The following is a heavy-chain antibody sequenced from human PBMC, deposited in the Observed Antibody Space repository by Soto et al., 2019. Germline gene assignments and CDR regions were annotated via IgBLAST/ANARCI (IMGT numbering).Heavy chain of an antibody. CDR1: GFSLTSGVG. CDR3: APIDPEIVTVGGHGGFDY. D-gene: IGHD5-12*01. Sequence: QITLKESGPTLVRPPQTLTLTCTFSGFSLTSGVGVGWIRQPPGKALEWLALIYWDDDKRYSPSLKNRLTITKETSKNQVVLTMTNVGPVDTATYFCAPIDPEIVTVGGHGGFDYWGQGTLVTVSS. CDR2: IYWDDDK. V-gene: IGHV2-5*02. J-gene: IGHJ4*02.